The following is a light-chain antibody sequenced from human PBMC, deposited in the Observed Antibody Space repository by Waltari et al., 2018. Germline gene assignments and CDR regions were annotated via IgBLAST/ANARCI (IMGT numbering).Light chain of an antibody. Sequence: EIVLTQSLSTLSLSPGESVTLSCRASQSVSRHLAWYQQRPGQPPSLLIYDASNRAPGIPARFSGSESGTDFTLTISSLEPEDFAVYYCQQRSTWPSLTFGGGTKVGIK. J-gene: IGKJ4*01. CDR2: DAS. CDR1: QSVSRH. V-gene: IGKV3-11*01. CDR3: QQRSTWPSLT.